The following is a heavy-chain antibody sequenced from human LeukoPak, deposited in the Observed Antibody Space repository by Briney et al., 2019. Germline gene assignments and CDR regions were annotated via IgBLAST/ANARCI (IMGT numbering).Heavy chain of an antibody. V-gene: IGHV3-21*01. D-gene: IGHD6-13*01. J-gene: IGHJ4*02. CDR1: GYTFTDHD. CDR3: AREPSKQHLDI. Sequence: GGSLRLSCAAYGYTFTDHDMVWVRQAPGKGLEWLSTITKTGSTTYYADSVKGRFTISRDNAKNSLYLQMNSLRAEDTAVYYCAREPSKQHLDIWGQGTLVTVSS. CDR2: ITKTGSTT.